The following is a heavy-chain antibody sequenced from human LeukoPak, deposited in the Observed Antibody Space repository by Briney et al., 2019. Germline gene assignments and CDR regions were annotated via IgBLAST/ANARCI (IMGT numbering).Heavy chain of an antibody. D-gene: IGHD2-15*01. V-gene: IGHV1-18*01. J-gene: IGHJ5*02. Sequence: ASVKVSCKASGYTFTSYGISWVRQAPGQGLEWMGWISAYNGNTNYAQKLQGRVTMTTDTSTSTAYMELRSLRSDDTAVYYCARGPLPVVAASPYNWFDPWGQGTLVTVSS. CDR2: ISAYNGNT. CDR3: ARGPLPVVAASPYNWFDP. CDR1: GYTFTSYG.